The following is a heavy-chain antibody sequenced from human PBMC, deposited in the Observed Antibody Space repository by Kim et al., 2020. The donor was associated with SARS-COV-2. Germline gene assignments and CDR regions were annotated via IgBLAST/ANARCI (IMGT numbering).Heavy chain of an antibody. CDR1: GGSISSGSYY. J-gene: IGHJ4*02. D-gene: IGHD3-10*01. CDR3: ATSTYYYASGSYYNDPFDH. Sequence: SETLSLTCTVSGGSISSGSYYWGWIRQPPGKGLEWIGSIYYSGSTYYNPSLKSRVAISVDTSKNQFSLKLSSVTAADTAVYYCATSTYYYASGSYYNDPFDHWGQGTLVTVSS. CDR2: IYYSGST. V-gene: IGHV4-39*07.